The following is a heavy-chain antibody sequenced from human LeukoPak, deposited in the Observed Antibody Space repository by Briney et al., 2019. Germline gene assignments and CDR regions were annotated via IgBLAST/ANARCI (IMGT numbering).Heavy chain of an antibody. J-gene: IGHJ4*02. Sequence: SETLSLTCTVSGGSISSYYWSWIRQPPGKGLEWIGYIYYSGSTNYNPSLKSRVIISVDTSKNQFSLKLSSVTAADTAVYYCARHEAVGSGWYFDYWGQGTLVTVSS. CDR1: GGSISSYY. CDR2: IYYSGST. D-gene: IGHD6-19*01. CDR3: ARHEAVGSGWYFDY. V-gene: IGHV4-59*08.